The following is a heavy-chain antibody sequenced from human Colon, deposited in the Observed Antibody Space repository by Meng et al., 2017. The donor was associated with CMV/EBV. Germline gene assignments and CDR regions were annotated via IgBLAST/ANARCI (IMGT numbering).Heavy chain of an antibody. CDR3: AREPYSSFFDY. D-gene: IGHD6-6*01. CDR1: GGSISSYY. Sequence: SETLSLTCTVSGGSISSYYWSWIRQPPGKGLEWIGYIYYSGSTNYNPSLKSRVTISVDTSKNQFSLKLSSVTAADTAVYYCAREPYSSFFDYWGQGTLVTVSS. V-gene: IGHV4-59*01. J-gene: IGHJ4*02. CDR2: IYYSGST.